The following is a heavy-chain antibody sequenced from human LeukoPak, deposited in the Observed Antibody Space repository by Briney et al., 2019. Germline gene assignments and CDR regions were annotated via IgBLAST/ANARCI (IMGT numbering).Heavy chain of an antibody. V-gene: IGHV4-61*02. CDR2: IYTSGST. Sequence: SETLSLTGTVSGGSANSGNYYWTWIRQPAGKRLEWIGRIYTSGSTNYNPSLKSRVTISIDASKNQFSLRLTSVTAADTAVYYCARATNYDLWSAYYHHMDVWGKGTTVTVSS. J-gene: IGHJ6*04. CDR3: ARATNYDLWSAYYHHMDV. D-gene: IGHD3-3*01. CDR1: GGSANSGNYY.